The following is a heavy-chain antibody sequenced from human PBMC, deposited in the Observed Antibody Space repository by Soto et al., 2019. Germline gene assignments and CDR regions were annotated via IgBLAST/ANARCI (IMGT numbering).Heavy chain of an antibody. V-gene: IGHV3-15*07. D-gene: IGHD3-22*01. CDR1: GFTFTNAW. J-gene: IGHJ4*01. CDR2: IKSKTDGGTT. CDR3: TTDSYSTIIIVRFDY. Sequence: WGSLRLSCAASGFTFTNAWINWVRQAPGKGLEWVGRIKSKTDGGTTDYAEPVKGRFAISRDDSNNMVYLQMNSLKIEDTAVYYCTTDSYSTIIIVRFDYWGHGTLVRVSS.